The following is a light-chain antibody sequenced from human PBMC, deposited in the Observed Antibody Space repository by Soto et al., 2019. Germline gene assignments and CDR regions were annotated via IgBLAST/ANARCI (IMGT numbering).Light chain of an antibody. V-gene: IGLV2-14*03. J-gene: IGLJ1*01. Sequence: QSALTQPASVSGSPGQSITISCTGTSSYVGSYNYVSFYQQHPVKAPKLMIYDFTNLPSVVSNRFSGSKSGYTSSLTISGLQAEDEADYYSSSYTTSSTYVLGTGTKVTVL. CDR1: SSYVGSYNY. CDR3: SSYTTSSTYV. CDR2: DFT.